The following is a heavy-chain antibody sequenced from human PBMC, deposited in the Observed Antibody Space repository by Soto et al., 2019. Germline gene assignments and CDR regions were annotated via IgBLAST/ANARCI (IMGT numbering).Heavy chain of an antibody. D-gene: IGHD3-10*01. Sequence: QVLLMESGGGVVQPGTSLTLSCAASGFPFTSYAMHWVRQTPEKGLQWLTIISSDGSTIHYVDSVKGRFTISRDNSKNTVYLQMNSLRADDTAVYYCARGTGSGSFLIDYWGQGTLVTVSS. V-gene: IGHV3-30-3*01. CDR1: GFPFTSYA. CDR3: ARGTGSGSFLIDY. J-gene: IGHJ4*02. CDR2: ISSDGSTI.